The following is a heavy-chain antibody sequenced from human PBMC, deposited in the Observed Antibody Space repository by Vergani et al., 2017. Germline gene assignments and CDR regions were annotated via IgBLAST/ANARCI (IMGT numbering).Heavy chain of an antibody. V-gene: IGHV3-23*01. CDR2: ISSGGGDI. Sequence: EVQLLESGGGLVQPGGSRRLSCAGAGFTFDTYTMAYVRQAPGKGLEWVATISSGGGDIFYADSVKGRFPISRDNSKNTLFLQMNSLKDEDTAVYYCTTAWGLYYLHGEYFQYWGRGTLVSVSS. J-gene: IGHJ1*01. CDR3: TTAWGLYYLHGEYFQY. CDR1: GFTFDTYT. D-gene: IGHD3-10*01.